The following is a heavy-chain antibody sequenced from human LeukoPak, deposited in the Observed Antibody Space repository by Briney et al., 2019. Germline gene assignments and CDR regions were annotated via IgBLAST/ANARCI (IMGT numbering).Heavy chain of an antibody. CDR1: GYTLTELS. CDR3: ATIRTGVNT. D-gene: IGHD2-8*02. V-gene: IGHV1-24*01. J-gene: IGHJ5*02. Sequence: ASVKVSCKVSGYTLTELSMHWVRQAPGKGLEWMGAFDPEDGEIIYAQKSQGRVTMTEDTSSDTAYMDLSSLRSEDTAVYYCATIRTGVNTWGQGTLVTVSS. CDR2: FDPEDGEI.